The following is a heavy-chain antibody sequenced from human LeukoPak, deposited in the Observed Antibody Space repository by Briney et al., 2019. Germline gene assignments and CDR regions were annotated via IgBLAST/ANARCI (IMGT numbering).Heavy chain of an antibody. CDR1: GGSISSYY. D-gene: IGHD5-24*01. V-gene: IGHV4-59*01. J-gene: IGHJ5*02. Sequence: SETLSHTCTVSGGSISSYYWSWIRQPPGKGLEWIGYIYYSGSTNYNPSLKSRVTISVDTSKNQFSLKLSSVTAADTAVYYCARGGATFNWFDPWGQGTLVTVSS. CDR3: ARGGATFNWFDP. CDR2: IYYSGST.